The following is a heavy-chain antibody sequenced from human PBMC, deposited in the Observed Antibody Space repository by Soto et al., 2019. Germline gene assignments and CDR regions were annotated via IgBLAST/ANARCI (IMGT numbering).Heavy chain of an antibody. CDR1: RYTFTAHA. Sequence: QVQLVQSGAEVKEPGASVKISCKASRYTFTAHAVHWLRQAPGQSLEWMGWIDTGNHNTEYSQTFQDRVNITADTVANRVNMERSSLSAEDTAVDYSPRDAKWDPRHVAAQQDDYFDYWGQGTLVTVSS. J-gene: IGHJ4*02. V-gene: IGHV1-3*04. CDR2: IDTGNHNT. CDR3: PRDAKWDPRHVAAQQDDYFDY. D-gene: IGHD1-26*01.